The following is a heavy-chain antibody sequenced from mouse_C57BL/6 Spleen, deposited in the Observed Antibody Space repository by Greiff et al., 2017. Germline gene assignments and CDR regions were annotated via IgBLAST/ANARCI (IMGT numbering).Heavy chain of an antibody. V-gene: IGHV1-39*01. Sequence: EVQLQQSGPELVKPGASVKISCKASGYSFTDYNMNWVKQSNGKSLEWIGVINPNNGTTSYNQKFKGKATLTVDQSSSTAYMQLNSLTSEDSAVYYCARSRDRDDVAAMDYWGQGTSVTVSS. CDR2: INPNNGTT. D-gene: IGHD2-14*01. J-gene: IGHJ4*01. CDR3: ARSRDRDDVAAMDY. CDR1: GYSFTDYN.